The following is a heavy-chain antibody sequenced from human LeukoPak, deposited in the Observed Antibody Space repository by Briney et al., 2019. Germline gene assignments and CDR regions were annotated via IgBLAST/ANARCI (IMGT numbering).Heavy chain of an antibody. J-gene: IGHJ4*02. CDR1: GFTFSGSA. Sequence: GGSLRLSCAASGFTFSGSAMHWVRQASGKGLEWVGHIRSEANTYATTYAASLKGRFTISRDDSKNTAYLQMNSLRAEDTAVYYCAWGCSGGSCYVGWGQGTLVTVSS. V-gene: IGHV3-73*01. D-gene: IGHD2-15*01. CDR2: IRSEANTYAT. CDR3: AWGCSGGSCYVG.